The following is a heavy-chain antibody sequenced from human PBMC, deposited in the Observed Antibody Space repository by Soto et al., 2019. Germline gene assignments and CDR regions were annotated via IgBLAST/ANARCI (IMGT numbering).Heavy chain of an antibody. V-gene: IGHV3-7*01. J-gene: IGHJ5*02. D-gene: IGHD4-4*01. Sequence: EVQLVESGGGLVQPGGSLRLSCTASGFTFSDSWMTWVRQAPGKGLEWVARIKPDESEKKYADSVKGRFSISRDNAKNSMYLQMDSLRGEDTAVYYCVRGGSNYASWGQGPLVNVSS. CDR1: GFTFSDSW. CDR2: IKPDESEK. CDR3: VRGGSNYAS.